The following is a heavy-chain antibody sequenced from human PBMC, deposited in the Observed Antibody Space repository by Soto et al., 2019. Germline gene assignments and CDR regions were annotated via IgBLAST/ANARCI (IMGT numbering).Heavy chain of an antibody. J-gene: IGHJ3*02. CDR1: GFTFSSYE. CDR3: AQANSGGDAFDI. CDR2: VSSSGDTK. D-gene: IGHD6-25*01. V-gene: IGHV3-48*03. Sequence: PGGSLRLSCAASGFTFSSYEMNWVTQAPGKGLEWVSYVSSSGDTKYYADSVKGRFTISRDNVKNSVYLQINSLRAEDTAVYYCAQANSGGDAFDIWGHGTMVTVSS.